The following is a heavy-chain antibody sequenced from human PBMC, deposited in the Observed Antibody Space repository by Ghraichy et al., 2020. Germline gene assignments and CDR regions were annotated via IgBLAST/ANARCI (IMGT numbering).Heavy chain of an antibody. D-gene: IGHD3-3*01. CDR3: ARGDDFWRTRGYWFDP. V-gene: IGHV4-34*01. CDR2: INHSGST. J-gene: IGHJ5*02. CDR1: GGSFSGYY. Sequence: LETLSLTCAVYGGSFSGYYWSWIRQPPGKGLEWIGEINHSGSTNYNPSLKSRVTISVDTSKNQFSLKLSSVTAADTAVYYCARGDDFWRTRGYWFDPWGQGTLVTVSS.